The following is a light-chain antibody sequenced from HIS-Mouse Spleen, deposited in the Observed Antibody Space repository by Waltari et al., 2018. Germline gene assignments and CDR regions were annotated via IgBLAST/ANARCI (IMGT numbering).Light chain of an antibody. CDR3: CSYAGSSTLV. CDR1: SSDVGIYNL. J-gene: IGLJ2*01. CDR2: EGS. V-gene: IGLV2-23*01. Sequence: QSALTQPASVSGSPGQSITISCTGTSSDVGIYNLVSWYQQHPGKAPKLMIYEGSKRPSGVSNRCSGSKSGNTASLTISGLQAEDEADYYCCSYAGSSTLVFGGGTKLTVL.